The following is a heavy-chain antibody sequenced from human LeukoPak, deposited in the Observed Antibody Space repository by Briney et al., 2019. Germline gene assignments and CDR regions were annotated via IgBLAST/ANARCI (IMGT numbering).Heavy chain of an antibody. Sequence: GSLRLSCEASGFTFTTYSMTWVRQPPGKGLEWIGEINHGGSTNYNPSLKSRVTISVDTSKNQFSLKLSSVTAADTAVYYCARGMAFVDWGQGTLVTVSS. CDR1: GFTFTTYS. V-gene: IGHV4-34*01. CDR2: INHGGST. D-gene: IGHD2-21*01. J-gene: IGHJ4*02. CDR3: ARGMAFVD.